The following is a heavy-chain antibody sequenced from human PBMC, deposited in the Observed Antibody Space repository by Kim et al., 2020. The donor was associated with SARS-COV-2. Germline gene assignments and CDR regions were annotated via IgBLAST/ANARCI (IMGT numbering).Heavy chain of an antibody. Sequence: QGRVTMTRDTSTSTVYMELSSLRSEDTAVYYCARDWRVYYYDSSGYYFDYWGQGTLVTVSS. J-gene: IGHJ4*02. V-gene: IGHV1-46*01. CDR3: ARDWRVYYYDSSGYYFDY. D-gene: IGHD3-22*01.